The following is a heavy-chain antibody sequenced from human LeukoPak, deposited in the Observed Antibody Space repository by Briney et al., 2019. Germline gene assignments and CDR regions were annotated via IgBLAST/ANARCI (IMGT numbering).Heavy chain of an antibody. D-gene: IGHD2-2*01. CDR3: AKCLSAQNAKYYYTMDV. CDR2: ISGSGVST. V-gene: IGHV3-23*01. J-gene: IGHJ6*02. CDR1: GFTFSSYA. Sequence: PGGSLRLSCAASGFTFSSYAMSWVRQAPGKGLEWVSAISGSGVSTYYADSAKGRFTISRDSSKNTLYLQMNSLRAEDTAVYFCAKCLSAQNAKYYYTMDVWGQGTTVTVSS.